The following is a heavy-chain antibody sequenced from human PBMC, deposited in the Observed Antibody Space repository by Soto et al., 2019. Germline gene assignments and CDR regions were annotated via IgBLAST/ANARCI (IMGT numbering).Heavy chain of an antibody. CDR1: GYTFTSYA. CDR3: ARDRNPYYYDSSGYYSDFDY. J-gene: IGHJ4*02. D-gene: IGHD3-22*01. V-gene: IGHV1-69*13. Sequence: GASVKVSCKASGYTFTSYAISWVRQAPGQGLEWMGGIIPIFGTANYAQKFQGRVTITADESTSTAYMELSSLRSEDTAVYYCARDRNPYYYDSSGYYSDFDYWGQGTLVTVSS. CDR2: IIPIFGTA.